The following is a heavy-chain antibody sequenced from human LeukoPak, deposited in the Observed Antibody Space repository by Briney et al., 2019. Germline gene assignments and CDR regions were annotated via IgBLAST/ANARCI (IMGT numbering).Heavy chain of an antibody. CDR3: ASIMVRGGRWNWFDP. CDR2: ISAYNGNT. J-gene: IGHJ5*02. V-gene: IGHV1-18*01. D-gene: IGHD3-10*01. Sequence: ASVKVSCKASGYTFTSYGISWVRQAPGQGLEGMGWISAYNGNTNYAQKLQGRVTMTTDTSTSTAYMELRSLRSDDTAVYYCASIMVRGGRWNWFDPWGQGTLVTVSS. CDR1: GYTFTSYG.